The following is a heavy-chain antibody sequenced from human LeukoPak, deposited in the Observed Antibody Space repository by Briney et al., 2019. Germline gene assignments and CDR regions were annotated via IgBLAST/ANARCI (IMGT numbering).Heavy chain of an antibody. CDR2: IYYSGTT. D-gene: IGHD3-10*01. Sequence: SETLSLTCIVSGGSMDSFYWSWIRQSPGGGLEWIGYIYYSGTTNYNPSLRSRLTISVDTYKNQFSLKLSSVTAADTAVYYCARLARLTLIRGVTGYHSLDVWGKGTKVTLSS. CDR1: GGSMDSFY. CDR3: ARLARLTLIRGVTGYHSLDV. J-gene: IGHJ6*04. V-gene: IGHV4-59*01.